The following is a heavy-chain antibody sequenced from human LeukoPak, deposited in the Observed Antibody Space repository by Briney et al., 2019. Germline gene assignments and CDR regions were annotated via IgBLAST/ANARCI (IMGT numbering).Heavy chain of an antibody. CDR1: GGTFSSYA. Sequence: ASVKVSCKASGGTFSSYAISWVRQAPGQGLEWMGGIIPIFGTANYAQKFQGRVTITADESTSTAYMELSSLRSEDTAVYYCARAPYDILTGYYRREFDYWGQGTLVTVSS. V-gene: IGHV1-69*13. CDR3: ARAPYDILTGYYRREFDY. CDR2: IIPIFGTA. D-gene: IGHD3-9*01. J-gene: IGHJ4*02.